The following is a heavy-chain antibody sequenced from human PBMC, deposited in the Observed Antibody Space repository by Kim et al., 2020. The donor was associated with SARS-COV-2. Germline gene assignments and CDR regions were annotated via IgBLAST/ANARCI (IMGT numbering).Heavy chain of an antibody. Sequence: GGSLRLSCAASGFTFSSYAMHWVRQAPGKGLEWVAVISYDGSNKYYADSVKGRFTISRDNSKNTLYLQMNSLRAEDTAVYYCAREQVLLGPAGMDVGSQGTTDSVS. V-gene: IGHV3-30*04. CDR3: AREQVLLGPAGMDV. CDR2: ISYDGSNK. CDR1: GFTFSSYA. D-gene: IGHD1-20*01. J-gene: IGHJ6*02.